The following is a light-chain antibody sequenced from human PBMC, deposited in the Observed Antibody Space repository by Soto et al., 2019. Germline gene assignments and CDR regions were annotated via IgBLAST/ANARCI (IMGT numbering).Light chain of an antibody. J-gene: IGKJ1*01. V-gene: IGKV3-20*01. CDR2: GAS. CDR3: QQYGSSPGT. Sequence: IVLTQSPGTLSLSPGERATLSCRASQSVSSNYLAWYQQKPGQAPRLLIYGASTRATGVPDRFSGSGSGTDFTLTINRLEPEDFAVYYCQQYGSSPGTFGQGTMVDIK. CDR1: QSVSSNY.